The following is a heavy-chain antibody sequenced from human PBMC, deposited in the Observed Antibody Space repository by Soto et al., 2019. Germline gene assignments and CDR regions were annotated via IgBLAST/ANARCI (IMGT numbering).Heavy chain of an antibody. V-gene: IGHV3-33*08. J-gene: IGHJ3*02. D-gene: IGHD3-22*01. CDR1: GFTFSSYS. Sequence: GGSLRLSCAASGFTFSSYSMNWVRQAPGKGLEWVAVIWYDGSNKYYADSVKGRFTISRDNSKNTLYLQMNSLRAEDTAVYYCARDRDSSGYYEGDSFDIWGQGTMVTVSS. CDR3: ARDRDSSGYYEGDSFDI. CDR2: IWYDGSNK.